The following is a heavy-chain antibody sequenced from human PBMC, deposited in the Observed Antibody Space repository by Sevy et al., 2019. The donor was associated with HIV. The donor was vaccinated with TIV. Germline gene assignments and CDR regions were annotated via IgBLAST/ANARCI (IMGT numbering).Heavy chain of an antibody. J-gene: IGHJ6*02. Sequence: SETLSLTCTVSGGSIRTSGDYWGWIRQPPGKGLEWIGSVYYSGRTHYNSSLRGRVTISVDTSKNQFSLRLSSVTAADTAVYYCARPGDSSAVRGGDQYTVAIWGQGTTVTVSS. V-gene: IGHV4-39*01. CDR1: GGSIRTSGDY. CDR2: VYYSGRT. D-gene: IGHD6-19*01. CDR3: ARPGDSSAVRGGDQYTVAI.